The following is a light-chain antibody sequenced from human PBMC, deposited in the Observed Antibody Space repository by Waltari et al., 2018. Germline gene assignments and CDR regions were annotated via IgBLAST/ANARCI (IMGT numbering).Light chain of an antibody. CDR1: SSNIGSNS. J-gene: IGLJ2*01. CDR3: SVWDNNLSGL. Sequence: QSVLTQPPSASGAPGQSVTISCSGTSSNIGSNSVYWYQQVLGKAPKLLIYNNNQRPSGVPDRFSVSKSGTSASLAISGLQSKDEADYYCSVWDNNLSGLFGGGTRLTVL. V-gene: IGLV1-47*02. CDR2: NNN.